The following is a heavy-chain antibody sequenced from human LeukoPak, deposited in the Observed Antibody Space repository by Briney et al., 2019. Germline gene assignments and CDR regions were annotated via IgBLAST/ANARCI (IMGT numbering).Heavy chain of an antibody. CDR2: IRSKANSYAT. D-gene: IGHD5-24*01. Sequence: PGGSLRLSCAASGFTFSGSAMHWVRQASGKGLEWVGRIRSKANSYATAYAASVKGRFTISRDDSKNTAYLQMNSLKTEDTAVYYCTSSSRDGYNFCAHFDYWGQGTLVTVSS. V-gene: IGHV3-73*01. CDR1: GFTFSGSA. CDR3: TSSSRDGYNFCAHFDY. J-gene: IGHJ4*02.